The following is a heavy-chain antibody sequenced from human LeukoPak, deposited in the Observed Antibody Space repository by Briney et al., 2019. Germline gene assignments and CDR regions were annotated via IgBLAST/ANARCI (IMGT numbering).Heavy chain of an antibody. Sequence: PGGSLRLSCAASGFTFDDCAMHWVRQAPGKGLEWVSGISWNSGNIGYADSVKGRFTISRDNAKNSLYLQMNSLRAEDTALYYCAKVRGYSYGYFDYWGQGTLVTVSS. D-gene: IGHD5-18*01. CDR3: AKVRGYSYGYFDY. CDR2: ISWNSGNI. V-gene: IGHV3-9*01. J-gene: IGHJ4*02. CDR1: GFTFDDCA.